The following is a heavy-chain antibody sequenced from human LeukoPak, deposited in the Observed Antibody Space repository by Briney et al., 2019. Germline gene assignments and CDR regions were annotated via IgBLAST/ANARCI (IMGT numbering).Heavy chain of an antibody. Sequence: SEPLSLICSVSGDSISSGDYYWSWIRRPPGKGLEWIGYISYSGSTYYNPFLKSRVTMSVDTSKNQFSLKLSSVTAADTAVYYCAREFAWEPLFNWGQGTLVTVSS. CDR2: ISYSGST. CDR1: GDSISSGDYY. V-gene: IGHV4-30-4*01. D-gene: IGHD1-26*01. CDR3: AREFAWEPLFN. J-gene: IGHJ1*01.